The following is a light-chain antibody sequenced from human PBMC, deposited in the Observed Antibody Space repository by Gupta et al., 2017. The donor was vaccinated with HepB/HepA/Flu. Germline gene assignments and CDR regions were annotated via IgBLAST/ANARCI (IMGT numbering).Light chain of an antibody. CDR1: ISNVCGYNY. V-gene: IGLV2-14*03. J-gene: IGLJ3*02. Sequence: QSALTQPAYVSGSPGQSITISCAGTISNVCGYNYVSWYQQHPGKAPILMIYDVSNRPSGISSRFSCSKSGNTASLTISGLEAEDEADYYCSSYTINSTLVFGGGTKVTVL. CDR3: SSYTINSTLV. CDR2: DVS.